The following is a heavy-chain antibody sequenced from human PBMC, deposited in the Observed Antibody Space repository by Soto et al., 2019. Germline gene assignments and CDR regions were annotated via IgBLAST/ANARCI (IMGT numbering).Heavy chain of an antibody. CDR1: GGSISSRSYY. J-gene: IGHJ6*02. Sequence: SEMLSLTCAVSGGSISSRSYYWGWIRQPPGKGLEWIGSIYYSGSTYFNPSLNSRVTMSVDTSKSQFYLKLSSVTSADTAVYYCARVISSSSSLGLPYYYYGLDVWGQGTTVTVSS. CDR2: IYYSGST. V-gene: IGHV4-39*01. CDR3: ARVISSSSSLGLPYYYYGLDV. D-gene: IGHD6-6*01.